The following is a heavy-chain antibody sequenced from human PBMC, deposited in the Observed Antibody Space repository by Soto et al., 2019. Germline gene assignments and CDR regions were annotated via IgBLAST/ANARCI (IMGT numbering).Heavy chain of an antibody. CDR3: ARASYSYANWFDP. D-gene: IGHD5-18*01. V-gene: IGHV1-69*02. Sequence: SVKVSCKASGGTFSSYTISWVRQAPGQGLEWMGRIIPILGIANYAQKFQGRVTITADKSTSTAYMELSSLRSEDTAVYYCARASYSYANWFDPWGQGTLVTVSS. CDR2: IIPILGIA. CDR1: GGTFSSYT. J-gene: IGHJ5*02.